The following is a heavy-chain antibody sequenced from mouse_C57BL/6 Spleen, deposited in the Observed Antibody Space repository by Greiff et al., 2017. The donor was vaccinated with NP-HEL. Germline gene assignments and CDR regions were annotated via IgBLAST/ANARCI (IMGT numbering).Heavy chain of an antibody. CDR2: IRNKANGYTT. D-gene: IGHD2-3*01. Sequence: EVMLVESGGGLVQPGGSLSLSCAASGFTFTDYYMSWVRQPPGKALEWLGFIRNKANGYTTEYSASVKGRFTISRDNSQSILYLHMNALRAEDSATYYCSRYGDGYYSFAYWGQGTLVTVSA. CDR3: SRYGDGYYSFAY. J-gene: IGHJ3*01. CDR1: GFTFTDYY. V-gene: IGHV7-3*01.